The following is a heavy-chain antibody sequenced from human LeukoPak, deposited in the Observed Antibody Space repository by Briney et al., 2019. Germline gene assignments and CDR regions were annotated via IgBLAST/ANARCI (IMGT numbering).Heavy chain of an antibody. CDR1: GFTFCNHA. CDR3: ARDYLVGCTDTICYPIDY. D-gene: IGHD2-8*02. Sequence: GGSLRLSCAASGFTFCNHAMHWVRQAPGMGLEWVAVISYEASNKYYADSVKGRFTISRDNSKNMLYLQMNSLRAEDTAVYYCARDYLVGCTDTICYPIDYWGRGTLVTVSS. CDR2: ISYEASNK. V-gene: IGHV3-30*01. J-gene: IGHJ4*02.